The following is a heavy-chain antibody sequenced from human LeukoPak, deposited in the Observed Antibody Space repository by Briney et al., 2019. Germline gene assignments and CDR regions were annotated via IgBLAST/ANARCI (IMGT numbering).Heavy chain of an antibody. CDR2: MNPNSGNT. J-gene: IGHJ4*02. D-gene: IGHD4-17*01. Sequence: ASVKVSCKASGYTFTSYDINWVRQATGQGLEWMGWMNPNSGNTGYAQKFQGRVTMTRNTSISTAYMELSSLRSEDTAVYYCARPDYGDPNFDYWGQGTLVTVSS. CDR3: ARPDYGDPNFDY. V-gene: IGHV1-8*01. CDR1: GYTFTSYD.